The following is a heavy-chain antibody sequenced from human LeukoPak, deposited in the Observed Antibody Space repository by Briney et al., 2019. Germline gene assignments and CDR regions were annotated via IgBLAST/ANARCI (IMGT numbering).Heavy chain of an antibody. Sequence: GGSLLLSCAASGFTFSSYAMDGVRRAPGKGLEGVAVISYDGSNKSYADSVKGRFTISRDNSTNTLYLQMNSLRAEDTAVYYCARVAARVPAAIYYYYYMDVWGKGTTVTVSS. CDR3: ARVAARVPAAIYYYYYMDV. CDR1: GFTFSSYA. J-gene: IGHJ6*03. V-gene: IGHV3-30*01. CDR2: ISYDGSNK. D-gene: IGHD2-2*01.